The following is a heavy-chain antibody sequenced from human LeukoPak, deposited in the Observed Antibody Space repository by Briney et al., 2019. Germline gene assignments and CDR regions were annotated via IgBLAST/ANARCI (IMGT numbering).Heavy chain of an antibody. CDR2: ISGSGGST. CDR1: GFTFSSYG. V-gene: IGHV3-23*01. D-gene: IGHD3-9*01. Sequence: GGSLRLSCAASGFTFSSYGMSWVRQAPGKGLEWVSAISGSGGSTYYADSVKGRFTISRDNSKNTLYLEMNSLRAEDTAVYFCTKRSDVLRYFDWADFDYWGQGTLVTVSS. CDR3: TKRSDVLRYFDWADFDY. J-gene: IGHJ4*02.